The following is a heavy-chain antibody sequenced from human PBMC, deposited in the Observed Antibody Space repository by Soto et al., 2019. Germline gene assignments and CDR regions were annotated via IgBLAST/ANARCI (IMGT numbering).Heavy chain of an antibody. Sequence: EVQLLESGGGLVQPGGSLRLSCAASGFTFSSYAMSWVRQAPGKGLEWVSAISGSGGTTFYADSVKGRFTISRDNSKNTLYLQMNRLRAEDTALYYCANDRGYSGYDPLHYWGQGTLVTVSS. CDR3: ANDRGYSGYDPLHY. D-gene: IGHD5-12*01. CDR2: ISGSGGTT. CDR1: GFTFSSYA. J-gene: IGHJ4*02. V-gene: IGHV3-23*01.